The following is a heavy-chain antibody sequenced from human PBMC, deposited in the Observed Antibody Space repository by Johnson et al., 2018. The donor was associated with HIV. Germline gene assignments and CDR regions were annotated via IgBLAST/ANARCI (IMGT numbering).Heavy chain of an antibody. CDR1: GFTFDDYG. V-gene: IGHV3-20*04. J-gene: IGHJ3*02. D-gene: IGHD6-19*01. CDR3: ARRGGSGWSAFDI. Sequence: VQLVESGGGVVRPGGSLRLSCAASGFTFDDYGMSWVRQAPGKGLEWVCGINWRGGSTGYADSVKGRFTISRDNAKNSLYLQKNRLRAEGTALYYCARRGGSGWSAFDIWGQGTMVTVSS. CDR2: INWRGGST.